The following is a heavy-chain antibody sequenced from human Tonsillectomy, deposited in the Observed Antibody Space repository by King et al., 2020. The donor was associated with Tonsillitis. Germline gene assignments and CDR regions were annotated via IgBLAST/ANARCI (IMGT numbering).Heavy chain of an antibody. CDR3: ARGYVGDSHPDY. CDR2: IYYSGDA. D-gene: IGHD4-17*01. CDR1: GDSMTGYY. J-gene: IGHJ4*02. Sequence: QLQLQESRPVLVKPSETLSLTCTVSGDSMTGYYWSWIRPPPGKGLEWIGHIYYSGDANYSPSLKSRVAILLDKSREQFSLRLTSVTAADMGVYYCARGYVGDSHPDYWGRGTLVTVSS. V-gene: IGHV4-59*01.